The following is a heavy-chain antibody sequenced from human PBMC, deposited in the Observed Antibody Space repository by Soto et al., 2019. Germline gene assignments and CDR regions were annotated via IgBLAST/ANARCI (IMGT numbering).Heavy chain of an antibody. D-gene: IGHD3-10*01. J-gene: IGHJ6*03. CDR2: ISAYNGNT. CDR3: ARGRGLSYVSGIYYNPLYYYYYYYRDV. Sequence: ASVKVSCKASGYTFTSYGISWVRQAPGQGLEWMGWISAYNGNTNYAQKLQGRVTMTTDTSTSTAYMELRSLRSDDTAVYYCARGRGLSYVSGIYYNPLYYYYYYYRDVWGKGTTVTVSS. V-gene: IGHV1-18*01. CDR1: GYTFTSYG.